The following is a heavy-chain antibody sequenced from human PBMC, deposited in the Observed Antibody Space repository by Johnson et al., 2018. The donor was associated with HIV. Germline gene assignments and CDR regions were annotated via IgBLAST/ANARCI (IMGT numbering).Heavy chain of an antibody. V-gene: IGHV3-53*01. Sequence: EKLVESGGGLIQPGGSLRLSCAASGFTVSSNYMSWVRQAPGKGLEWVSVIYNDGTTYYPGSVKGRFTISRENAKNSLYLQMNSLRAGDTAVYYCARESPGYAFDIWGQGTMVTVSS. CDR3: ARESPGYAFDI. J-gene: IGHJ3*02. D-gene: IGHD1-1*01. CDR2: IYNDGTT. CDR1: GFTVSSNY.